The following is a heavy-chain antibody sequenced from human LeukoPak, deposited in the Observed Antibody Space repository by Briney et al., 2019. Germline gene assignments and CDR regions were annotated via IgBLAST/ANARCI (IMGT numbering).Heavy chain of an antibody. CDR1: GGSINGFY. CDR3: ARRSPYSTGWSSYFDY. J-gene: IGHJ4*02. CDR2: IYYTGDT. D-gene: IGHD6-19*01. Sequence: PSETLSLTCTVSGGSINGFYWSWIRQSPGKGLEWIGSIYYTGDTNFSPSLKSRVTMSVDTSKNQVSLKLTSVTAADSAVYYCARRSPYSTGWSSYFDYWGQGALVTVSS. V-gene: IGHV4-59*12.